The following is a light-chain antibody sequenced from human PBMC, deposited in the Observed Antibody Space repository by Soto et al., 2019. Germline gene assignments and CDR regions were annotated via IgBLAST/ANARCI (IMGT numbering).Light chain of an antibody. V-gene: IGLV2-8*01. J-gene: IGLJ2*01. CDR3: TSYAVNNNLV. CDR1: DSNY. Sequence: QSVLTQPPSASGSPGQSVTISCTGTDSNYVSWNQQHPGKAPKLLIYEVVKRPSGVPDRFSGSKSGNTASLTVSVLQAEEDADYHCTSYAVNNNLVFGGGTKLTVL. CDR2: EVV.